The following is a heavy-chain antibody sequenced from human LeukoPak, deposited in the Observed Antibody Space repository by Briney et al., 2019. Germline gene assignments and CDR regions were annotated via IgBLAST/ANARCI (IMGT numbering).Heavy chain of an antibody. Sequence: GGSLRLSCAASGFTFSSYSMNWFRQAPGKGLEWVSSISSSSSYIYYADSVKGRFTISRDNAKNSLYLQMNSLRAEDTAVYYCARVADHYYGMDVWAKGPRSPSP. V-gene: IGHV3-21*01. CDR3: ARVADHYYGMDV. CDR2: ISSSSSYI. CDR1: GFTFSSYS. J-gene: IGHJ6*02.